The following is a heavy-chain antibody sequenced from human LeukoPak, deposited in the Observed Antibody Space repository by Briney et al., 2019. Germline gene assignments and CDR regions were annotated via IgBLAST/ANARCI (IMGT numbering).Heavy chain of an antibody. CDR2: IYYSGST. CDR1: GGSISSYY. CDR3: ARARTRLDAFDI. V-gene: IGHV4-59*01. D-gene: IGHD2-21*01. J-gene: IGHJ3*02. Sequence: SETLSLTCTVSGGSISSYYWSWIRQPLGKGLEWIGYIYYSGSTNYNPSLKSRVTISVDTSKNQFSLKLSSVTAADTAVYYCARARTRLDAFDIWGQGTMVTVSS.